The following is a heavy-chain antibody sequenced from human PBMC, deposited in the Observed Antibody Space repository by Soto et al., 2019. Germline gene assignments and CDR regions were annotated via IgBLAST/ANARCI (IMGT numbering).Heavy chain of an antibody. CDR2: IIPIFGTA. V-gene: IGHV1-69*13. Sequence: ASVKVSCKASGGTFSSYAISWVRQAPGQGLEWMGGIIPIFGTANYAQKFQGRVTITADESTSTAYMELSSLRSEDTAVYYCGSSRAYDFWSGYYLSSWFDPWGQGTLVTVSS. CDR3: GSSRAYDFWSGYYLSSWFDP. J-gene: IGHJ5*02. D-gene: IGHD3-3*01. CDR1: GGTFSSYA.